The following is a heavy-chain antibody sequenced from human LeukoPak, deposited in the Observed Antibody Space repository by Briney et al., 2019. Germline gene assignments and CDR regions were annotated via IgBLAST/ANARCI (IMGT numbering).Heavy chain of an antibody. CDR3: ARDAAYGSGSPPLDY. CDR1: GGSISSSSYY. Sequence: SETLSLTCTVSGGSISSSSYYWGWIRQPPGKGLEWIGSIYYSGSPYYNPSLKSRVTISVDTSKNQFSPKLSSVTAADPAVYYCARDAAYGSGSPPLDYWGQGTLVTVSS. CDR2: IYYSGSP. V-gene: IGHV4-39*07. J-gene: IGHJ4*02. D-gene: IGHD3-10*01.